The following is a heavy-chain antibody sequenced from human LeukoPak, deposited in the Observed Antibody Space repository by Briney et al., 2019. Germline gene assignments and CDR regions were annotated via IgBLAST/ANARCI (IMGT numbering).Heavy chain of an antibody. CDR1: GGSISSYY. J-gene: IGHJ5*02. CDR3: AGVPAAAVNWFDP. V-gene: IGHV4-4*07. CDR2: IYTSGST. Sequence: SETLSLTCTVSGGSISSYYWSWIRQPAGKGLEWIGRIYTSGSTNYNPSLKSRVTMSVDTSKDQSSLKLSSVTAADTAVYYCAGVPAAAVNWFDPWGQGTLVTVSS. D-gene: IGHD2-2*01.